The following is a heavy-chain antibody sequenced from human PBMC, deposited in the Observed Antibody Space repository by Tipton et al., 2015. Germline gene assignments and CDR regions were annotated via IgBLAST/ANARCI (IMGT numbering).Heavy chain of an antibody. Sequence: TLSLTCDVSGYSISSGYYWGWIRQPPGKGLEYIGYIQYSGSTNYNPSLKSRVTISVDTSKTQFSLKMSSVTASDTAVYYCARARGRHGGLFDSWGQGILVTVSS. CDR2: IQYSGST. CDR3: ARARGRHGGLFDS. J-gene: IGHJ4*02. V-gene: IGHV4-38-2*01. D-gene: IGHD4-23*01. CDR1: GYSISSGYY.